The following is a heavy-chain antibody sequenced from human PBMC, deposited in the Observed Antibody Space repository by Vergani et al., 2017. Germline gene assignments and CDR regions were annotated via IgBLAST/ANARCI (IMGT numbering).Heavy chain of an antibody. V-gene: IGHV3-33*01. D-gene: IGHD1-14*01. Sequence: QVHLVESGGGVVQPGRSLRLSCAASGFTFNQYRMHWVRQAPGKGLEWVAVTWYDGNNKQYADSVKGRFTISRDNSKSTMYLQMNSLRDEDTGVYYCARDLRLLYNRFDPWGQGTLVTVSS. CDR2: TWYDGNNK. J-gene: IGHJ5*02. CDR3: ARDLRLLYNRFDP. CDR1: GFTFNQYR.